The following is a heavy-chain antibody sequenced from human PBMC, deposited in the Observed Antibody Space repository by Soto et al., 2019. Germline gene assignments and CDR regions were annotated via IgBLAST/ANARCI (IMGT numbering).Heavy chain of an antibody. CDR2: INHSGTI. D-gene: IGHD2-21*02. V-gene: IGHV4-34*01. CDR3: ARADRTLVTSYSLDV. CDR1: GGSFSGYY. J-gene: IGHJ6*02. Sequence: PSETLSLTCAVYGGSFSGYYWTWIRQPPGKGLEWIGKINHSGTINFNPSLKSRLTISLDTSKKHFSLKLSSVTDADTAAYYCARADRTLVTSYSLDVWGQGTTVTVSS.